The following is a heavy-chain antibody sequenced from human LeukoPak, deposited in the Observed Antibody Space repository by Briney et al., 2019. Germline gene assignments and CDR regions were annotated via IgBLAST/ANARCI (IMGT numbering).Heavy chain of an antibody. J-gene: IGHJ4*02. CDR2: ISGNSGSI. Sequence: GRSLRLSGAASGFTFDDYAMHWLQPAPGKRLEGVSVISGNSGSIGYADSVNGRFTTSRDNTKNSLFLQKNSLRAENTTCYYCAKDNIRRFLEWLFDSWGQGSLVSVSS. V-gene: IGHV3-9*01. CDR1: GFTFDDYA. CDR3: AKDNIRRFLEWLFDS. D-gene: IGHD3-3*01.